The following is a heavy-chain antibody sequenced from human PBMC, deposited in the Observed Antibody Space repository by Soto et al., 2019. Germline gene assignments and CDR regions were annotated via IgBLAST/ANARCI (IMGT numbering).Heavy chain of an antibody. CDR2: IYPTGST. Sequence: EVQLVESGGGLVQPGGSLRLSCAASGFTVSNNFMTWVRQAPGKGLEWVSVIYPTGSTYYADSVKGRFTISRDNSKNTLFLQMNRLRGEDTAVYDCGREREATGHDAAVSLLGGQGPLVTVSS. J-gene: IGHJ4*02. CDR3: GREREATGHDAAVSLL. CDR1: GFTVSNNF. V-gene: IGHV3-66*01. D-gene: IGHD6-19*01.